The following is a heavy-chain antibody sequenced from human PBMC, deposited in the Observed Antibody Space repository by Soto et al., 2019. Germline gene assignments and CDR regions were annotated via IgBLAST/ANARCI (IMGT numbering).Heavy chain of an antibody. J-gene: IGHJ4*02. Sequence: QVQLVESGGGVVQPGRSLRLSCAASGFTFSGYGMHWVRKAPGKGLEWVAITRHDGSNTYYADSVRGRFTISRDNSKKTLYLQRDSLRAEDTAVYYCASDGVGATTFLGDLDYLGQGTLVTVSS. V-gene: IGHV3-33*01. D-gene: IGHD1-26*01. CDR2: TRHDGSNT. CDR1: GFTFSGYG. CDR3: ASDGVGATTFLGDLDY.